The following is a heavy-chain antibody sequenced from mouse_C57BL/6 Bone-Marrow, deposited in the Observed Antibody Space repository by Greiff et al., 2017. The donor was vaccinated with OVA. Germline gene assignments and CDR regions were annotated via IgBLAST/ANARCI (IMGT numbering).Heavy chain of an antibody. Sequence: QVQLQQSGPELVKPGASVKISCKASGYAFSSSWMNWVKQRPGKGLEWIGRIYPGDGDTNYNGKFKGKATLTADKSSSTAYMQLSSLTSEDSAVYFCARRNYYGNPYWGQGTSVTVSS. J-gene: IGHJ4*01. CDR1: GYAFSSSW. CDR3: ARRNYYGNPY. D-gene: IGHD2-1*01. V-gene: IGHV1-82*01. CDR2: IYPGDGDT.